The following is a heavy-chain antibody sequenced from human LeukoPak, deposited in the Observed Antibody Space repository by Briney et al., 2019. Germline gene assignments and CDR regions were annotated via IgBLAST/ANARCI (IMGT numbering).Heavy chain of an antibody. CDR2: INHSGST. D-gene: IGHD6-19*01. V-gene: IGHV4-34*01. Sequence: SETLSLTCAVYGGSFSGYYWSWIRQPPGKGLEWVGEINHSGSTNYNPSLKSRVTISVDTSKNQFSLKLSSVTAADTAVYYCARGGPNSSGWTYYYYYGMDVWGQGTTVTVSS. CDR1: GGSFSGYY. CDR3: ARGGPNSSGWTYYYYYGMDV. J-gene: IGHJ6*02.